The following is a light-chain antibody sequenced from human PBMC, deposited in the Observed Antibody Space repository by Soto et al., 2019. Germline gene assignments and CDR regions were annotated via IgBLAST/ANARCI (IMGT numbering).Light chain of an antibody. V-gene: IGKV1-5*03. J-gene: IGKJ1*01. CDR1: QSIRTW. CDR3: QQYSTYLWT. CDR2: QAS. Sequence: DIQMTQYPSTLSSSFGDRVTITCRASQSIRTWLAWYQQKPGKAPRLLMYQASSLKSGVPSRFSGSGSETEFTLTITSLQNDDTATYFCQQYSTYLWTFGQGTKVDIK.